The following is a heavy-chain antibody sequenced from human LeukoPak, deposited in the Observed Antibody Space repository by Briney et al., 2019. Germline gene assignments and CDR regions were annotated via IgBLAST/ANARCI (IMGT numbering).Heavy chain of an antibody. CDR2: INHSGST. D-gene: IGHD3-22*01. CDR3: ARDPGYYDSSGYYYAYFDY. J-gene: IGHJ4*02. V-gene: IGHV4-34*01. CDR1: GGSFSGYY. Sequence: SETLSLTCAVYGGSFSGYYWSWIRQPPGKGLEWIGEINHSGSTNYNPSLKSRVTISVDTSKNQFSLKLSSVTAADTAVYYCARDPGYYDSSGYYYAYFDYWGQGTLVTVSS.